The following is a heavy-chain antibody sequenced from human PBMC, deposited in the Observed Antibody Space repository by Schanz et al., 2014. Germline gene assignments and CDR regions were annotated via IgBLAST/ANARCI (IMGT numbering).Heavy chain of an antibody. V-gene: IGHV4-34*01. Sequence: QVQLQQWGAGLLKPSETLSLTCAVYGGSFSGYYWSWIRQPPGKGLEWIAEINHGGSTNYNPSLKSRVTIAVDTSKNQFSLKWRSVTAADTAVYYCARDRRFFDRDDLYYFDSWGQGTLVTVSS. CDR3: ARDRRFFDRDDLYYFDS. J-gene: IGHJ4*02. D-gene: IGHD3-3*01. CDR1: GGSFSGYY. CDR2: INHGGST.